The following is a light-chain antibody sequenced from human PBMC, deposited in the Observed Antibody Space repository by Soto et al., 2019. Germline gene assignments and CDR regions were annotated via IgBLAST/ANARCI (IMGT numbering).Light chain of an antibody. J-gene: IGLJ2*01. Sequence: QSVLTQPPSVSGAPGQRVTISCTRSSSNIGAGYDVHWYQQLPGTAPKLLIYGNSNRPSGVPDRFSGSKSGTSASLAITGLRAEDEADYYCQSYDSSLSGSIFGGGTKLTVL. CDR1: SSNIGAGYD. CDR3: QSYDSSLSGSI. CDR2: GNS. V-gene: IGLV1-40*01.